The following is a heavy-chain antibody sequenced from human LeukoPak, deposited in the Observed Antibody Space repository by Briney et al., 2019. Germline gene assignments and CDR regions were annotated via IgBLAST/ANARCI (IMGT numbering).Heavy chain of an antibody. CDR1: GGSFSGYY. J-gene: IGHJ5*02. D-gene: IGHD1-7*01. Sequence: PSETLSLTCAVYGGSFSGYYWSWIRQPPGKGLEWIGEINHSGSTNYNPSLKSRVTISVDTSKNQFSLKLSSVTAADTAVYYCARDRRDNWNYVSWFDPWGQGTLVTVSS. CDR2: INHSGST. CDR3: ARDRRDNWNYVSWFDP. V-gene: IGHV4-34*01.